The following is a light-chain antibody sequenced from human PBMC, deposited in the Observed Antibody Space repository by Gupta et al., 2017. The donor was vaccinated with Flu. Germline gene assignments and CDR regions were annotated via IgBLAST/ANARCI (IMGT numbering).Light chain of an antibody. V-gene: IGLV2-14*01. Sequence: QSALTQPASVSGSPGQSITIPCTGTSSDVGGYHYVSWYQQRPGKAPKLMIYDVTNRPSGISDRFSGSKSGNTASLTISGLQAEDETDYYCSSYTDTSTFYVFGTGTKVTVL. CDR1: SSDVGGYHY. CDR2: DVT. CDR3: SSYTDTSTFYV. J-gene: IGLJ1*01.